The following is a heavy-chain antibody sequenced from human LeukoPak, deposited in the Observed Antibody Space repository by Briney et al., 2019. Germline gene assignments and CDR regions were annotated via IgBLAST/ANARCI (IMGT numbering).Heavy chain of an antibody. D-gene: IGHD2-2*01. CDR1: GGSFSGYY. J-gene: IGHJ6*03. CDR3: ARITGYCSSTSCYVFYYYYYMDV. V-gene: IGHV4-34*01. CDR2: INHSGST. Sequence: PSETLSLTCAVYGGSFSGYYWSWIRQPPGEGLEWIREINHSGSTNYNPSLKSRVTISVDTSKNQFSLKLSSVTAADTAVYYCARITGYCSSTSCYVFYYYYYMDVWGKGTTVTVSS.